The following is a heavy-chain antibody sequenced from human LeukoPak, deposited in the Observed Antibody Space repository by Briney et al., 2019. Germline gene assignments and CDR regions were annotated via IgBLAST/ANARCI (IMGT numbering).Heavy chain of an antibody. D-gene: IGHD5-18*01. CDR2: ISGSSTSI. CDR1: GFTFSTYG. V-gene: IGHV3-48*01. J-gene: IGHJ5*02. Sequence: GGSLRLSCATSGFTFSTYGMHWVRQAPGKGLEWVSYISGSSTSIYHAGSVEGRFTISRDNAKNSLYLQMNSLRAEDTAVYYCARDVGYRSWFDPWGQGTLVIVSS. CDR3: ARDVGYRSWFDP.